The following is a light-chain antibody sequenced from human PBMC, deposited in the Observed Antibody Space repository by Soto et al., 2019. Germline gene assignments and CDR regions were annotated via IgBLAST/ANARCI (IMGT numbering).Light chain of an antibody. CDR1: SSNIGSNT. CDR3: AAWDDSLKGVL. Sequence: LTQPPSASGTPGQRVTISCSGGSSNIGSNTVNWYQHLSGTAPKLLIYSSDQRPSGVPDRFSGSKSGTSASLAISGLQSEDEADYYCAAWDDSLKGVLFGGGTKLTVL. J-gene: IGLJ2*01. CDR2: SSD. V-gene: IGLV1-44*01.